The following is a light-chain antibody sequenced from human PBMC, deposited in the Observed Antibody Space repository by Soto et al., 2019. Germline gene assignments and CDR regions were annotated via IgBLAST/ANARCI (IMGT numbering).Light chain of an antibody. CDR2: GAS. CDR3: HQYGGSPQT. J-gene: IGKJ1*01. CDR1: QSVSNY. Sequence: EIVLTQSPGTLYLSPGERATLSCRASQSVSNYLDWYQRKPGQAPRLLIFGASSRATGIPDRFSGSGSVTDFSLTISRLEPEDFAVYYCHQYGGSPQTFGQGTKVEIK. V-gene: IGKV3-20*01.